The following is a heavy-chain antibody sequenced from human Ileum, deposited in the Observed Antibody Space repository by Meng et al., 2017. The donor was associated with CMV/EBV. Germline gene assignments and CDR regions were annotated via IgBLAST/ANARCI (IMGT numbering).Heavy chain of an antibody. CDR1: GFIVSSNY. CDR2: IYSGGIT. D-gene: IGHD3-16*01. Sequence: EVQLVESGGDSVQPGGSLRLSCAASGFIVSSNYMSWVRQPPGKGLEWVSVIYSGGITYYADSVKGRFTISRDNSKNTLFLQMNSLRAEDTAVYYCAREGAGYWGQGTLVTVSS. CDR3: AREGAGY. J-gene: IGHJ4*02. V-gene: IGHV3-66*01.